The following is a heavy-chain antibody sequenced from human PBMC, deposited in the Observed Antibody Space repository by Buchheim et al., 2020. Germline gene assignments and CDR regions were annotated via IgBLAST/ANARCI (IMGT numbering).Heavy chain of an antibody. CDR1: GGSISSGGYY. D-gene: IGHD5-24*01. V-gene: IGHV4-31*03. CDR3: ARGPVERWLQPEGLYYYYYYGMDV. CDR2: IYYGGTT. J-gene: IGHJ6*02. Sequence: QVQLQESGPGLVKPSQTLSLTCTVSGGSISSGGYYWSWIRQHPGKGLEWIGYIYYGGTTYYNPSLKSRVIISVDTSKNQFSLKLSSVTAADTAVYYCARGPVERWLQPEGLYYYYYYGMDVWGQGTT.